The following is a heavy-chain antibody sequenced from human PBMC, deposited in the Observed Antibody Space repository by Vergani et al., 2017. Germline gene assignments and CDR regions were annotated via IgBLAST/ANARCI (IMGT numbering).Heavy chain of an antibody. D-gene: IGHD6-13*01. J-gene: IGHJ3*02. Sequence: QVQLVQSGAEVKKPGSSVKVSSKASGGTFSSYAISWVRQAPGQGLEWMGGIIPIFGTANYAQKFQGRVTITADKSTSTAYMELSSLRSEDTAVYYCARDSFSSSWFIDAFDIWGQGTMVTVSS. CDR1: GGTFSSYA. CDR3: ARDSFSSSWFIDAFDI. CDR2: IIPIFGTA. V-gene: IGHV1-69*06.